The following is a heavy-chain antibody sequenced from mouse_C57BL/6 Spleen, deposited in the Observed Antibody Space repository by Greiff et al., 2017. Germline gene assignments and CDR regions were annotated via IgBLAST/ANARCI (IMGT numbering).Heavy chain of an antibody. J-gene: IGHJ2*01. Sequence: VQLQQPGAELVKPGASVKLSCKASGYTFTSYWMQWVKQRPGQGLAWIGEIDPSDSYTNYNQKVKGKATLTVDTASSTAYMQLSSRTSEDSAVYYCARRRDYGSSPYYFDYWGQGTTLTVSS. CDR3: ARRRDYGSSPYYFDY. V-gene: IGHV1-50*01. D-gene: IGHD1-1*01. CDR1: GYTFTSYW. CDR2: IDPSDSYT.